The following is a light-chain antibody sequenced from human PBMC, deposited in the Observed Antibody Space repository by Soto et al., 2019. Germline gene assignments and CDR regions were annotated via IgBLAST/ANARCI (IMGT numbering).Light chain of an antibody. CDR3: QTWGTGIQV. CDR2: VNSDGSH. J-gene: IGLJ2*01. CDR1: SGHSSYA. V-gene: IGLV4-69*01. Sequence: QPVLTQSPSASASRGASVKLTCTLSSGHSSYAIAWHQQQPEKGPRYLMKVNSDGSHTKGDGIPDRFSGSTSGAERYLTISSLQSEDEADYYCQTWGTGIQVFGGGTKLTVL.